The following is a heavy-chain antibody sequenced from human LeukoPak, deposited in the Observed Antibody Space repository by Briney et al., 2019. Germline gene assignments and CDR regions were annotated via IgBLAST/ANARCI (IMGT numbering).Heavy chain of an antibody. D-gene: IGHD2-8*01. Sequence: GESLKISCKGSGYNFANNWIAWVRQMPGKGLEWMGIIYPGDSDTRCNPSLQGQVTISADNSITTAYLQWSSLKASDTAMYYCARRVEGYCTNGVCYAGDYYFDYWGQGTLVTVSS. CDR3: ARRVEGYCTNGVCYAGDYYFDY. CDR1: GYNFANNW. J-gene: IGHJ4*02. CDR2: IYPGDSDT. V-gene: IGHV5-51*01.